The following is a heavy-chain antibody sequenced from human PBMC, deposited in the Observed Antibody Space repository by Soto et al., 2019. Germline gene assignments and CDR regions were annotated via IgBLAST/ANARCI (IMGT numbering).Heavy chain of an antibody. CDR2: IYSGGAT. V-gene: IGHV3-53*01. J-gene: IGHJ6*02. CDR1: GFTVSSNF. CDR3: ARGHSFIAPIGMDV. D-gene: IGHD6-13*01. Sequence: SCAASGFTVSSNFMSWVRQAPGKGLEWVSVIYSGGATYYADSVRGRFSISRDNSKNMVYLQMNTLRAEDTALYYCARGHSFIAPIGMDVWGQGXTVTVYS.